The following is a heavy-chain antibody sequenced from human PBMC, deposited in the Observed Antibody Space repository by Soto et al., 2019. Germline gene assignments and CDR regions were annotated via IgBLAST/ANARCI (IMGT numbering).Heavy chain of an antibody. D-gene: IGHD1-1*01. CDR2: IYYSGST. CDR3: ARDSVNDRTYYYYGMDV. V-gene: IGHV4-31*03. Sequence: SETMSLTCTVSGGSISSGGYYWSWIRQHPGKGLEWIGYIYYSGSTYYNPSLKSRVTISVDTSKNQFSLKLSSVTAADTAVYYCARDSVNDRTYYYYGMDVWGQGTTVTVSS. J-gene: IGHJ6*02. CDR1: GGSISSGGYY.